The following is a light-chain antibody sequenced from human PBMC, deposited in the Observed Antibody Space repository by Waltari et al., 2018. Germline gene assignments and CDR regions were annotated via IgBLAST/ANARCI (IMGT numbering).Light chain of an antibody. CDR3: CSYAGANLVI. CDR2: EVS. Sequence: CSGTSSDIGSYSLVSWYQQHPGKAPKLIIHEVSERPSGVSDRFSGSKSGNTASLTISGLQTEDEATFYCCSYAGANLVIFGGGTRVTVL. V-gene: IGLV2-23*02. CDR1: SSDIGSYSL. J-gene: IGLJ2*01.